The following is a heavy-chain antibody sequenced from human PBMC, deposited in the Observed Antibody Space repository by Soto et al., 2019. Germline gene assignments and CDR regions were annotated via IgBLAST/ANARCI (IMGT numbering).Heavy chain of an antibody. Sequence: SETLSLTCTVSGGSISSSSYYWGWIRQPPGKGLEWIGSIYYSGSTYYNPSLKSRVTISVDTSKNQFSLKLSSVTAADTAVYYCARLPGGKRWLQLLSRDGMDVWGQGTTVTVSS. CDR3: ARLPGGKRWLQLLSRDGMDV. V-gene: IGHV4-39*01. J-gene: IGHJ6*02. D-gene: IGHD5-12*01. CDR1: GGSISSSSYY. CDR2: IYYSGST.